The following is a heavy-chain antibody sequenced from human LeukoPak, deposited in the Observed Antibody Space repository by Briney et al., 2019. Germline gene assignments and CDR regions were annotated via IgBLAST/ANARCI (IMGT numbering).Heavy chain of an antibody. D-gene: IGHD3-3*01. Sequence: ASVKVPCKASVYTFSSYGVSWVRQAPGQGLEWMGWISAYNGNTNYAQKLQGRVTMTTDTSTSTAYMQLRSLRSDDTAVYYCARAGRITIFRVVVAHNWLDPWGQGTLVTVSS. V-gene: IGHV1-18*01. CDR3: ARAGRITIFRVVVAHNWLDP. J-gene: IGHJ5*02. CDR1: VYTFSSYG. CDR2: ISAYNGNT.